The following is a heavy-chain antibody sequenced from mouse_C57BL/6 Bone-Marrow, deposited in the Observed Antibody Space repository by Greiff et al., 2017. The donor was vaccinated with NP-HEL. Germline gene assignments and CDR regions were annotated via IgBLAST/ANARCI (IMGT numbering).Heavy chain of an antibody. CDR1: GYSFTDYN. D-gene: IGHD1-1*01. V-gene: IGHV1-39*01. Sequence: VQLQQSGPELVKPGASVKISCKASGYSFTDYNMNWVKQSNGKSLEWIGVINPNYGTTSYNQKFKGKATLTVDQSSSTAYMQLNSLTSEDSAVYYCARRAYYGSSYVGYFDCWGQGTTLTVSS. CDR3: ARRAYYGSSYVGYFDC. J-gene: IGHJ2*01. CDR2: INPNYGTT.